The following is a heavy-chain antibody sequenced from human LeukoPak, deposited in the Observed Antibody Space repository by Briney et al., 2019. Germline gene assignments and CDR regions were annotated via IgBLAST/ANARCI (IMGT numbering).Heavy chain of an antibody. V-gene: IGHV3-7*01. CDR3: ARDRGHYYGSGSYSQYWYFDL. CDR2: IELHGSEK. J-gene: IGHJ2*01. D-gene: IGHD3-10*01. CDR1: GFTFSSYA. Sequence: PGGSLRLSCAASGFTFSSYAMSWVRQAPGKGLEWVANIELHGSEKYYVDSVKGRFTISRDNAKNSLYLQMNSLRAEDTAVYYCARDRGHYYGSGSYSQYWYFDLWGRGTLVAVSS.